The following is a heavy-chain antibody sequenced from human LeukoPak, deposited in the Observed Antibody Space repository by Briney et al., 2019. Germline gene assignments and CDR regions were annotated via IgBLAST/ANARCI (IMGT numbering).Heavy chain of an antibody. J-gene: IGHJ4*02. Sequence: GRSLRLSCVASGFSFSTCAIHWVRQAPGKGLEWVAIIWSDGTNEKYANSVKGRFTISRDNFENTVYLQMNSLRAEDTAVYYCARDYDFDDYWGQGTLVTVSS. V-gene: IGHV3-33*01. CDR3: ARDYDFDDY. CDR1: GFSFSTCA. D-gene: IGHD3-3*01. CDR2: IWSDGTNE.